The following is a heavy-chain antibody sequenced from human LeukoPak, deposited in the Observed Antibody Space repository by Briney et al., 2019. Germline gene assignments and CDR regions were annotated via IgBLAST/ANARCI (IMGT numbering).Heavy chain of an antibody. D-gene: IGHD3-22*01. CDR1: GFSLTTSGVG. Sequence: SGPTLVKPTQTLTLTCTFSGFSLTTSGVGVGWIRQPPGKALKWLALIYWDDDKRYRPSLKSRLTITKDTSKNQVVLTMTNMDPVDTATYYCAHRGFYYDSSGYYYPYFDYWGQGTLVTVSS. V-gene: IGHV2-5*02. CDR3: AHRGFYYDSSGYYYPYFDY. CDR2: IYWDDDK. J-gene: IGHJ4*02.